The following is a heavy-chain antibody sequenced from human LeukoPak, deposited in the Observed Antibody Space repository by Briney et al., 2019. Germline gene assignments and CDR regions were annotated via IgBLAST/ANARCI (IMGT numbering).Heavy chain of an antibody. V-gene: IGHV4-39*07. CDR3: ARDTLDLIAVAGSGVWVY. Sequence: SETLSLTCTVSDGSISSATYYWGWIRQPPNKGLDWIGSFFYTGSTYYSPSLKSRVTISVDTSENQLSLKLRSVTAADTAVYYCARDTLDLIAVAGSGVWVYWGQGTLVTVSS. D-gene: IGHD6-19*01. J-gene: IGHJ4*02. CDR2: FFYTGST. CDR1: DGSISSATYY.